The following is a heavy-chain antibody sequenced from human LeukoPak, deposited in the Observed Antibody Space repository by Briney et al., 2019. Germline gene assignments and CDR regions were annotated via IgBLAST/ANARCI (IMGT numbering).Heavy chain of an antibody. CDR1: GYSFTSYW. CDR2: IYPGDSDT. J-gene: IGHJ4*02. CDR3: ARHSITAITNQYYFHS. V-gene: IGHV5-51*01. D-gene: IGHD1-20*01. Sequence: GESLKISCKGSGYSFTSYWIGWVRQMPGKGLEWMGIIYPGDSDTRYSPSFQGQVTISADKSISTAYLQWSNLEASDTAIYYCARHSITAITNQYYFHSWGQGTLVTVSS.